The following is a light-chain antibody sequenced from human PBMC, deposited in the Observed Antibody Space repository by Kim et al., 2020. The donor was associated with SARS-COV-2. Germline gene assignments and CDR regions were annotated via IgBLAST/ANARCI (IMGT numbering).Light chain of an antibody. CDR2: EDN. CDR3: QSYDSSNQGV. Sequence: VTSSDTRSGGTVDSDYVQWYQQRPGSAPTTVIYEDNQRPSGVPDRFSGSIDSSSNSASLTISGLKTEDEADYYCQSYDSSNQGVFGGGTQLTVL. V-gene: IGLV6-57*03. J-gene: IGLJ3*02. CDR1: GGTVDSDY.